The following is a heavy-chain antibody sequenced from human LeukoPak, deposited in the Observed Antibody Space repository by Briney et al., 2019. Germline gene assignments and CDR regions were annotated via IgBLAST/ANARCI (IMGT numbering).Heavy chain of an antibody. D-gene: IGHD2-15*01. J-gene: IGHJ4*02. CDR3: AKDPGYCSGGSCYYFDY. Sequence: PGGSLRLSCAASGFTFSDYYMSWIRQAPGKGLEWVSFISGSSDNKKYADSVKGRFSISRDNSKNTLYLQMNSLRAEDTAVYYCAKDPGYCSGGSCYYFDYWGQGTLVTVSS. CDR2: ISGSSDNK. V-gene: IGHV3-11*06. CDR1: GFTFSDYY.